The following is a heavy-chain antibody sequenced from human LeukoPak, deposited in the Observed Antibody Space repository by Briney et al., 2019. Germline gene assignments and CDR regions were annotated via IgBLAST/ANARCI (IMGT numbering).Heavy chain of an antibody. V-gene: IGHV3-21*05. J-gene: IGHJ5*02. CDR1: EFTFSLYA. CDR2: INDVSSDI. D-gene: IGHD2-2*01. Sequence: GGSLRLSCAASEFTFSLYAMNWVRQAPGKGLEWVSYINDVSSDIHYADSVKGRFTISRDNAKNTLSLQINSLRAEDTAVYYCARDTYQPGLIDRWGQGTLVTVSS. CDR3: ARDTYQPGLIDR.